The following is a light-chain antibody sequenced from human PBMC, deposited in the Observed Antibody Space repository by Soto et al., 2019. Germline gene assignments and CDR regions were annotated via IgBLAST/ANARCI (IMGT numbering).Light chain of an antibody. Sequence: DIKMNQSPSTLSGSVGDRVTITCRASQTISSWLAWYQQKPGKAPKLLIYKASTLKSGVPSRFSGSGSGTEFTLTISSLQSDDFATYYCQQYSTYPITFGQRTRLEIK. J-gene: IGKJ5*01. CDR3: QQYSTYPIT. CDR2: KAS. V-gene: IGKV1-5*03. CDR1: QTISSW.